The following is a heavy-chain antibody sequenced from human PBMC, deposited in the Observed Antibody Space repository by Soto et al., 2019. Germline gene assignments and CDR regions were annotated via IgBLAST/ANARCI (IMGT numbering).Heavy chain of an antibody. V-gene: IGHV4-59*01. CDR1: GGSISSYY. CDR3: ATYTRATFDY. CDR2: IYYSGST. D-gene: IGHD2-2*02. J-gene: IGHJ4*02. Sequence: SETLSLTCTVSGGSISSYYSSWIRQPPGKGLEWIGYIYYSGSTNYNPSLKSRVTISVDTSKNQFSLKLSSVTAADTAVYYCATYTRATFDYCGQGTLVTVS.